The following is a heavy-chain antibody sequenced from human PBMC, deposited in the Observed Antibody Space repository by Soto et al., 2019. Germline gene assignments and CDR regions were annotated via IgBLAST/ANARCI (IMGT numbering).Heavy chain of an antibody. CDR2: IYWDDDH. CDR1: GFSLSSNGVG. J-gene: IGHJ4*02. V-gene: IGHV2-5*02. CDR3: AREMYYSTYFAS. Sequence: QITLRESGPALVRPTQTLTLTCTFSGFSLSSNGVGVGWIRQPPGKALGWLALIYWDDDHRYSPSLKTRLTITKDTSKNQVVLTMTKLDPVDTATYYCAREMYYSTYFASWGQGTLVTVSS. D-gene: IGHD3-10*01.